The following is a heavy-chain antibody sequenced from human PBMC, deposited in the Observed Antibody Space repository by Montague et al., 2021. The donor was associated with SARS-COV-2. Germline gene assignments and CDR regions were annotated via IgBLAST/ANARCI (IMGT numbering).Heavy chain of an antibody. D-gene: IGHD2-15*01. J-gene: IGHJ6*02. CDR1: GGSSSSY. Sequence: SETLSLTCDVYGGSSSSYWSWIRQPPGRGLEWVGQISHGGGTNYNPSLKSRVTISVDTSKNQVSLKLSSVTAADTAVYYCASHCGGGRCYFGMDVWGQGTPVTVSS. CDR3: ASHCGGGRCYFGMDV. V-gene: IGHV4-34*01. CDR2: ISHGGGT.